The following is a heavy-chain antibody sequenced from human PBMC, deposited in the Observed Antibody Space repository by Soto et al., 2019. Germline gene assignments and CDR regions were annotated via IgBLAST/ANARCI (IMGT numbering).Heavy chain of an antibody. J-gene: IGHJ4*02. Sequence: WTWIRQPPGKGLEWIGFVSYSGTTKYNASLKSRVIISVDTSRSQISLKVSSVTAADTDVYYCARGATVTHSDYWGQGTLVTVSS. CDR3: ARGATVTHSDY. CDR2: VSYSGTT. V-gene: IGHV4-59*01. D-gene: IGHD4-17*01.